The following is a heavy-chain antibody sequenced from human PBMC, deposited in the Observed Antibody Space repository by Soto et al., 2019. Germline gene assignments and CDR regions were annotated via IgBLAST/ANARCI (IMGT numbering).Heavy chain of an antibody. D-gene: IGHD1-7*01. V-gene: IGHV3-64*01. CDR1: GFTFSSYD. CDR3: VSRVYGNYDY. J-gene: IGHJ4*02. CDR2: ISSNGGTT. Sequence: EVQLAESGGGMVQPGGSLRLSCVASGFTFSSYDMHWVRQAPGKGLEYVSSISSNGGTTYYGNSVKGRFTISRDNSKNTLYLQSGSLRAEDIAVYDCVSRVYGNYDYCGEGTLVTVSS.